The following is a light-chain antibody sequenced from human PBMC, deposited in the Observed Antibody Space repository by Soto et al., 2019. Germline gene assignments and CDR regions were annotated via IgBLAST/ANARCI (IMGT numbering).Light chain of an antibody. CDR1: SSDVGSYNL. CDR3: CSYAGTFYV. J-gene: IGLJ1*01. V-gene: IGLV2-23*01. Sequence: QPVLTQPASVSGSPEQSITISCTGTSSDVGSYNLVSWYQQHPGKAPKVMIYEATKRPSGVSNRFSGSKSGNTASLTISGLQAEDEADYYCCSYAGTFYVFGTGTKVTVL. CDR2: EAT.